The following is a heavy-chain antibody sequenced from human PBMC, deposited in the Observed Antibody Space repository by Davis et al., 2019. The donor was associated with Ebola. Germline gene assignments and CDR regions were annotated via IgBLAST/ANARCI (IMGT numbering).Heavy chain of an antibody. CDR1: GFSISSYA. D-gene: IGHD4-17*01. CDR2: IRDPGGRT. J-gene: IGHJ4*02. CDR3: ARGYGTFDY. V-gene: IGHV3-23*01. Sequence: GGSLRLSCAASGFSISSYAMSWVRQAPGKGLEWVSTIRDPGGRTFYADSVRGRFTISRDNAKNSLYLQMHSLRAEDTAVYYCARGYGTFDYWGQGTLVTVSS.